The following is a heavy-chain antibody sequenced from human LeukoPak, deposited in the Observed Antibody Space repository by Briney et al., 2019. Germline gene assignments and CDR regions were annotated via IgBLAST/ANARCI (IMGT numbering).Heavy chain of an antibody. CDR3: AAYCSSTSCQGGFDP. CDR1: GFTFSSYG. D-gene: IGHD2-2*01. V-gene: IGHV3-30*02. J-gene: IGHJ5*02. CDR2: IRYDGSNE. Sequence: GGSLRLSCAASGFTFSSYGMHWVRQAPGKGLEWVAFIRYDGSNEYYADSVKGRFTISRDNSKNTLYLQMNSLRAEDTAVYYCAAYCSSTSCQGGFDPWGQGTLVTVSS.